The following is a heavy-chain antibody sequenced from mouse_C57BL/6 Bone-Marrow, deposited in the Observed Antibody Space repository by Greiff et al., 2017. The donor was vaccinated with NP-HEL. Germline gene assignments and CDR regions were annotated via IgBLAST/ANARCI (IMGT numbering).Heavy chain of an antibody. CDR1: GYTFTSYW. Sequence: VQLQQPGAELVKPGASVKLSCKASGYTFTSYWMQWVKQRPGQGLEWIGEIDPSDSYTNYNQKFKGKATLTVDTSSSTAYMQLSSLTSEDSAVYYCARGDYDYPYYFDYWGQGTTLTVSS. CDR3: ARGDYDYPYYFDY. CDR2: IDPSDSYT. V-gene: IGHV1-50*01. D-gene: IGHD2-4*01. J-gene: IGHJ2*01.